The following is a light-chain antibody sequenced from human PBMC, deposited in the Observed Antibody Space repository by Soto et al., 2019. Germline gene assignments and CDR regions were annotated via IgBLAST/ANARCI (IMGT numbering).Light chain of an antibody. J-gene: IGKJ4*01. Sequence: DIQLTQTQSSLSASVGDRVIITCRSSQSISNYLYWYQQKPGKAPKLLIYSASSLQSGVPSRFSGSGSGTDFTLTISSLQPEDFATYYCQQSFTIPLTFGGGTKVEIK. CDR3: QQSFTIPLT. CDR1: QSISNY. CDR2: SAS. V-gene: IGKV1-39*01.